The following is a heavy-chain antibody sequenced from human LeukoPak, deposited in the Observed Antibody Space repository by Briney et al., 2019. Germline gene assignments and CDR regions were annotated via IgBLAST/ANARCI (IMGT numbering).Heavy chain of an antibody. Sequence: GGSLRLSCAASGFTFSSYWMTWVRQAPGKGLEWVATIKQDGSERYYVDSVKGRFSISRDNARNSLYLQMNSLRAEDTAVYYSAREYSSDWPTRFDYWGQGTLVTVSS. CDR2: IKQDGSER. D-gene: IGHD6-19*01. V-gene: IGHV3-7*01. CDR3: AREYSSDWPTRFDY. CDR1: GFTFSSYW. J-gene: IGHJ4*02.